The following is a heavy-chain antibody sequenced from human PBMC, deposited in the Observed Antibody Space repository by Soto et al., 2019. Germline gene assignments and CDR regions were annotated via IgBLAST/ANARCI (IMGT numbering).Heavy chain of an antibody. V-gene: IGHV5-51*01. Sequence: GESLKISCQGSGYSFASYWIGWVRQMPGKGLEWMGIVYPSDSDTRYSPPFQGQVTISADKSTSTAYLQWSSLQASDTAMYYCAGGPTTDYFDYWGQGTLVTVSS. CDR3: AGGPTTDYFDY. CDR2: VYPSDSDT. D-gene: IGHD1-26*01. CDR1: GYSFASYW. J-gene: IGHJ4*02.